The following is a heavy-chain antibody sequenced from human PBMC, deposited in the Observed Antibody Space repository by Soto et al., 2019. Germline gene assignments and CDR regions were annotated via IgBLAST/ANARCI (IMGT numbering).Heavy chain of an antibody. J-gene: IGHJ3*02. CDR1: EFTFNNYW. V-gene: IGHV3-74*01. CDR2: INSDGSIT. CDR3: AGSASGAFDI. Sequence: PGGSLRLSCTASEFTFNNYWMHWVRQAPGKGLVWASRINSDGSITTYADSVKGRFTISRDNARNTLYLQMNSLRAEETAVYYCAGSASGAFDIWGRGTMVTVSS. D-gene: IGHD3-10*01.